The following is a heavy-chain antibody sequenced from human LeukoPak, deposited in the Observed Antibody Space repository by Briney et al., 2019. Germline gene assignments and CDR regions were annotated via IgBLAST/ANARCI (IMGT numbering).Heavy chain of an antibody. Sequence: GGSLRLSCAASGFTFSSYEMNWVRQAPGKGLEWVSYISSSGSTICYADSVKGRFTISRDNAKNSLYLQMNSLRAEDTAVYYCARGGSRVGATDYYFDYWGQGTLVTVSS. V-gene: IGHV3-48*03. D-gene: IGHD1-26*01. CDR3: ARGGSRVGATDYYFDY. J-gene: IGHJ4*02. CDR2: ISSSGSTI. CDR1: GFTFSSYE.